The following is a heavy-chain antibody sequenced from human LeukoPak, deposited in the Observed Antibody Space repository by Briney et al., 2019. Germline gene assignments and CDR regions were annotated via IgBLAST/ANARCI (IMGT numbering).Heavy chain of an antibody. J-gene: IGHJ4*02. Sequence: GGSLRLSCAASGFTFSSYSMNWVRQAPGKGLEGVSSISSSSSYIYYADSVKGRFTISRDNAKNSLYLQMNSLRAEDTAVYYCAREAGVEYSYGLEYFDYWGQGTLVTVSS. CDR3: AREAGVEYSYGLEYFDY. D-gene: IGHD5-18*01. CDR1: GFTFSSYS. V-gene: IGHV3-21*01. CDR2: ISSSSSYI.